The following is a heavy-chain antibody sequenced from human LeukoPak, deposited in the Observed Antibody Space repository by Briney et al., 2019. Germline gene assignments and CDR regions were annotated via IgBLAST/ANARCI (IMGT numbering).Heavy chain of an antibody. Sequence: SETLSLTCTVSGGSISSYYWSWIRQPPGKGLEWIGYIYYSGSTNYNPSLKSRVTISVDTSKNQFSLKLSSVTAADTAVYYCARRSPGGRDSWSGPRRRYWYFDLWGRGTLVTVSS. D-gene: IGHD3-3*01. CDR2: IYYSGST. V-gene: IGHV4-59*08. CDR3: ARRSPGGRDSWSGPRRRYWYFDL. J-gene: IGHJ2*01. CDR1: GGSISSYY.